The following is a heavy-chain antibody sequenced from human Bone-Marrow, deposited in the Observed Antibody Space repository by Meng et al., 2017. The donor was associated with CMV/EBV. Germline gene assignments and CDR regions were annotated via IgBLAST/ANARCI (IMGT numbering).Heavy chain of an antibody. CDR2: IYYSGST. D-gene: IGHD3-22*01. Sequence: SETLSLTCTVSGGSISSYYWSWIRQPPGKGLEWIGYIYYSGSTNYNPSLKSRVTISVDTSKNQFSLKLSSVTAADTAVYYCARELYYYDSSGYFDYWGQGTLVTVPQ. CDR1: GGSISSYY. CDR3: ARELYYYDSSGYFDY. V-gene: IGHV4-59*01. J-gene: IGHJ4*02.